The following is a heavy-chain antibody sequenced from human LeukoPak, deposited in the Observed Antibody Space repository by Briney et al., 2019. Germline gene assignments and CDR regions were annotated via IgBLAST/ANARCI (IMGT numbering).Heavy chain of an antibody. V-gene: IGHV1-24*01. Sequence: ASVKVFCKVSGYTLTQLSVHCVRQAPGKGLEWMGGFDVEDGEIIYAQKFQGRVTMTEDTSTDTAYMELSRLRSEDTAVYYCATNRQIMILGVVIMPAFDIWGQGTMVTVSS. CDR3: ATNRQIMILGVVIMPAFDI. J-gene: IGHJ3*02. CDR2: FDVEDGEI. CDR1: GYTLTQLS. D-gene: IGHD3-3*01.